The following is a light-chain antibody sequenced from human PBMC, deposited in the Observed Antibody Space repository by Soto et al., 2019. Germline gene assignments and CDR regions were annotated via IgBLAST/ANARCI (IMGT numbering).Light chain of an antibody. CDR2: QDS. CDR3: QAWDSSSAGV. V-gene: IGLV3-1*01. J-gene: IGLJ2*01. Sequence: SYELTQPPSVSVSPGQTASITCSGAKLGDKYACWYQQKPGQSPVLVIYQDSKRPSGIPERFSGSNAGNTATLTIRGTQAMDEADYYCQAWDSSSAGVFGGGTKLTVL. CDR1: KLGDKY.